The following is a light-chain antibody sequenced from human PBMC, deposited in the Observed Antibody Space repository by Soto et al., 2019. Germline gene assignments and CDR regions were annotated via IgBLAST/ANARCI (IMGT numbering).Light chain of an antibody. CDR1: QSVSSN. V-gene: IGKV3-15*01. CDR2: GAS. CDR3: QQYNNWPPWT. Sequence: EMVMTQSPATLSVSPGERATLSCRASQSVSSNLAWYQQKPGQAPRLLIYGASTRATGIPARFSGSGSGTEFTLTISSLQSEDFAVYYCQQYNNWPPWTFGQGTEVDIK. J-gene: IGKJ1*01.